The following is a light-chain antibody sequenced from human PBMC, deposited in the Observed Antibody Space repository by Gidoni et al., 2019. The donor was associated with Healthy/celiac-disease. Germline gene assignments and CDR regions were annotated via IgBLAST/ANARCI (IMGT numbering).Light chain of an antibody. J-gene: IGLJ2*01. CDR3: QAWDSSIVV. Sequence: SYELTQPPSVSVSPGQTASITCSGDKLGEKYACWYQQKPGQSPVRVIYQDSKRPSGIPERFSGSNSGNTATLTISGTQAMDEADYYCQAWDSSIVVFGGGTKLTVL. V-gene: IGLV3-1*01. CDR1: KLGEKY. CDR2: QDS.